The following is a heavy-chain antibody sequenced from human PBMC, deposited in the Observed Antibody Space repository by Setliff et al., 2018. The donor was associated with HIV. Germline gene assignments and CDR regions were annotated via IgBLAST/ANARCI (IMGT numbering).Heavy chain of an antibody. CDR2: LTGDGVNT. V-gene: IGHV3-23*01. CDR3: AKDRGQGYSGYYGCDS. CDR1: GFTLSTYV. D-gene: IGHD5-12*01. Sequence: LRLSCAASGFTLSTYVLSWVRQAPGKGLEWVSALTGDGVNTYYADSVKGRFTISRDNSKNTVYLEMNSLRGDDTAVYFCAKDRGQGYSGYYGCDSWGQGTLVTVSS. J-gene: IGHJ5*02.